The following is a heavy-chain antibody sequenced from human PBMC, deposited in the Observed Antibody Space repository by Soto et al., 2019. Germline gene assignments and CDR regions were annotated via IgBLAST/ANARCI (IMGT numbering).Heavy chain of an antibody. J-gene: IGHJ4*02. CDR3: VAGSPFEY. Sequence: EVQVSESGGGLVQPGGSLRLSCTASGFIFGDAWLSWVRQAPGKGLEWVGRVKRKSDGETTDYAAPVTGRFTISRDDSKPTVYLQMNSLKIEDTGIYYCVAGSPFEYWGQGTLVTVSS. V-gene: IGHV3-15*05. CDR2: VKRKSDGETT. D-gene: IGHD1-26*01. CDR1: GFIFGDAW.